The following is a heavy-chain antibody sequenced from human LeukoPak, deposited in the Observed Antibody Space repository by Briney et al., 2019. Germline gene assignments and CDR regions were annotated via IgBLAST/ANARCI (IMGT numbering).Heavy chain of an antibody. Sequence: SETLSLTCAVYGGSFSGYYWSWIRQPPGKGLEWIGEINHSGSTNYNPSLKSRVTISVDTSKNQLSLKLSSVTAADTAVYYCARVKDYYYGMDVWGQGTTVTVSS. V-gene: IGHV4-34*01. CDR3: ARVKDYYYGMDV. CDR1: GGSFSGYY. CDR2: INHSGST. J-gene: IGHJ6*02.